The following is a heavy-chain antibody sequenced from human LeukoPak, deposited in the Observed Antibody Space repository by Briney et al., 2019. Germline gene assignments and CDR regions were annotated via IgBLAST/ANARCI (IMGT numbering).Heavy chain of an antibody. CDR1: DGSISSYY. D-gene: IGHD3-22*01. J-gene: IGHJ4*02. CDR2: IYYGGTT. CDR3: ARQRDYYDSSGQSDFDS. V-gene: IGHV4-59*05. Sequence: PSETLSLTCTVSDGSISSYYWSWIRQPPGKALEWIGSIYYGGTTYYNPSLKSRVTISVDTSKKQFSLKLSSVTAADTAFYYCARQRDYYDSSGQSDFDSWGQGALVTVSS.